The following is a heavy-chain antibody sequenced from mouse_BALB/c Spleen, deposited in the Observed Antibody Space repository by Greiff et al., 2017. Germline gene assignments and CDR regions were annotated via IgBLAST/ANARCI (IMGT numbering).Heavy chain of an antibody. CDR2: INPYNGDT. D-gene: IGHD2-4*01. CDR3: ARYGDYDYDGGAWFAY. J-gene: IGHJ3*01. V-gene: IGHV1-20*02. CDR1: GYSFTGYF. Sequence: EVQLQESGPELVKPGASVKISCKASGYSFTGYFMNWVMQSHGKSLEWIGRINPYNGDTFYNQKFKGKATLTVDKSSSTAHMELRSLASEDSAVYYCARYGDYDYDGGAWFAYWGQGTLVTVSA.